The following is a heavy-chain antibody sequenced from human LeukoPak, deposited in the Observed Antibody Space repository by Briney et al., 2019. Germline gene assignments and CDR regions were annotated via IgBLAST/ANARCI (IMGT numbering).Heavy chain of an antibody. CDR2: SSFDENNK. CDR1: GFSFSNYY. Sequence: GGSLRLSCKASGFSFSNYYMNWVRQAPGKGLEWLAVSSFDENNKYYADSVRGRFTISRDNSKNTVYLQMDSLRPEDTAIYYCAKDSYGGYNDFGIDSWGQGTLVSVSS. J-gene: IGHJ4*02. V-gene: IGHV3-30*18. D-gene: IGHD5-12*01. CDR3: AKDSYGGYNDFGIDS.